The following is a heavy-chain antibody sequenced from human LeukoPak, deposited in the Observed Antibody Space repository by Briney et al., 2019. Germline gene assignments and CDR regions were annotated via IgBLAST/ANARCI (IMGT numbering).Heavy chain of an antibody. CDR1: GFTFSDHY. V-gene: IGHV3-72*01. CDR2: TRDKANSYTT. J-gene: IGHJ4*02. CDR3: ARDFSS. D-gene: IGHD2/OR15-2a*01. Sequence: GGSLRLSCAASGFTFSDHYMDWVRQAPGKGLEWVGRTRDKANSYTTEYAASVKGRFTISRDDSKNSLYLQMNSLKTEDTAVYYCARDFSSWGQGTLVTVSS.